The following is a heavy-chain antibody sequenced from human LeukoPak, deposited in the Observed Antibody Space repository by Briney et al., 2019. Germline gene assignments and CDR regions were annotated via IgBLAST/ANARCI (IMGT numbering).Heavy chain of an antibody. Sequence: GASVKVSCKASGYTFTSYGISWVRQAPGQGLEWMGWISAYNGNTNYAQKLQGRVTMTTDTSTSTAYMELRSLRSDDTAVYYCARECYYYDSSGYYYVFLDYWGQGTLVTVSS. CDR1: GYTFTSYG. V-gene: IGHV1-18*01. CDR2: ISAYNGNT. J-gene: IGHJ4*02. D-gene: IGHD3-22*01. CDR3: ARECYYYDSSGYYYVFLDY.